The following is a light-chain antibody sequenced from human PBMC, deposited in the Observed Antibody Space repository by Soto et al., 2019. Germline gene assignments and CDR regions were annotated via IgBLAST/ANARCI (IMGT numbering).Light chain of an antibody. Sequence: EIGLTQSPGTLSLSPGERATLSCRASQSVSSSYLAWYQQKPGQAPRLLIYGASSRATGIPDRFSGSGSGTHFTLTISRLEPEDFAVYYCQQYGGSPPFTFGPGTKVDIK. J-gene: IGKJ3*01. CDR3: QQYGGSPPFT. CDR1: QSVSSSY. CDR2: GAS. V-gene: IGKV3-20*01.